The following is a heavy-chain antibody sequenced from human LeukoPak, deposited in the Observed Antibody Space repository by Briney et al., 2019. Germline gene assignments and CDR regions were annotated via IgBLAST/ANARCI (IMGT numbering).Heavy chain of an antibody. CDR3: ARDAIRGLLWFGELPSDFDY. V-gene: IGHV3-11*04. CDR2: ISSSGSTI. J-gene: IGHJ4*02. D-gene: IGHD3-10*01. CDR1: GFTFSDYY. Sequence: GGSLRLSCAASGFTFSDYYMSWIRQAPGKGLEWVSYISSSGSTIYYADSVKGRFTISRDNAKNSLYLQMDSLRAEDTAVYYCARDAIRGLLWFGELPSDFDYWGQGTLVTVSS.